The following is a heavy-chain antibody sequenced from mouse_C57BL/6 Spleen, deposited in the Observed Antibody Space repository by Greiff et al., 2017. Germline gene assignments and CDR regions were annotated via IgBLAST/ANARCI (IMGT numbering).Heavy chain of an antibody. CDR3: ARELLGNYFDD. CDR1: GFNIQNTY. V-gene: IGHV14-3*01. J-gene: IGHJ2*01. Sequence: EVQLQESVAELVRPGASVKLSCTASGFNIQNTYMHWVKQRPEQGLEWIGRIDPANGNTKYAPKFQGKATITADTSSNTAYLQLSSLTSEDTAIYYCARELLGNYFDDWGKGTTLTVSS. D-gene: IGHD2-12*01. CDR2: IDPANGNT.